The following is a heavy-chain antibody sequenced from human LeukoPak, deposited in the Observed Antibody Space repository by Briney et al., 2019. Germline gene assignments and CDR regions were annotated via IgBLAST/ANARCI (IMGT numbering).Heavy chain of an antibody. CDR2: INPNSGGT. V-gene: IGHV1-2*06. CDR3: ARDSILRDGYNLNYYYMDV. CDR1: GYTFTAYY. J-gene: IGHJ6*03. D-gene: IGHD5-24*01. Sequence: GASVKVSCXASGYTFTAYYMHWVRQAPGQGLEWMGRINPNSGGTNYAQKFQGRVTMTRDTSISTAYMELSSLRSEDTAVYYCARDSILRDGYNLNYYYMDVWGKGTTVTVSS.